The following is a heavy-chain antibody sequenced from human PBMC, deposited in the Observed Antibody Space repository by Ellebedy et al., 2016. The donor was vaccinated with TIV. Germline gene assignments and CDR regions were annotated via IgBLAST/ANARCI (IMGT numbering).Heavy chain of an antibody. J-gene: IGHJ3*02. Sequence: ETLSLTCNVSGDSISNYYWGWIRQAPGKGLVWVAHISSDGSRTTYADSVKGRFTISRDNAKNTLYLQMNSLRAEDTSVYYCARSYFGFDALGIWGQGTVVTVSS. D-gene: IGHD3-10*01. CDR1: GDSISNYY. CDR3: ARSYFGFDALGI. CDR2: ISSDGSRT. V-gene: IGHV3-74*03.